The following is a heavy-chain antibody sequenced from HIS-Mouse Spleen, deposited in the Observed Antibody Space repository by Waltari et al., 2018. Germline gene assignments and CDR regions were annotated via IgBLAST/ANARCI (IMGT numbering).Heavy chain of an antibody. D-gene: IGHD6-13*01. CDR3: AREIPYSSSWYDWYFDL. CDR2: IYYSGST. CDR1: GGSISSSSYY. J-gene: IGHJ2*01. Sequence: QLQLQESGPGLVKPSETLSLTCTVSGGSISSSSYYWGWIRQPPGKGLGWIGSIYYSGSTYYNPSSKIRVTISVDTSKNQFSLKLSSVTAADTAVYYCAREIPYSSSWYDWYFDLWGRGTLVTVSS. V-gene: IGHV4-39*07.